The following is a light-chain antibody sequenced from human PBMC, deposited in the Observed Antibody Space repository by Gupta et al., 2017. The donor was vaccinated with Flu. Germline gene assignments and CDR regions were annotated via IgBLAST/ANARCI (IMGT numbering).Light chain of an antibody. Sequence: QLVLTQSPSASASLGASVKLTCTLSSGHNNYAIAWHQQQPGKGPRYLMILNSDGSHNKGDGIPDRFSGSSSGAERYLTISSLQSEDEADYYCQTWGTGIHVFGTGTKVTVL. CDR3: QTWGTGIHV. CDR2: LNSDGSH. CDR1: SGHNNYA. V-gene: IGLV4-69*01. J-gene: IGLJ1*01.